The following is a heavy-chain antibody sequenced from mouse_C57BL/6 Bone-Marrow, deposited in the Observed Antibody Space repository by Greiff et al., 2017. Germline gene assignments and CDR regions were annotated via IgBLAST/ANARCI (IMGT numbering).Heavy chain of an antibody. Sequence: QVQLQQPGAELVKPGASVKLSCKASGYTFTSYWMQWVKQRPGQGLEWIGEIDPSDSYTNYNQKFKGKATLTVDTSSSTAYMQLSSLTSEDSAVYYCARERLYYYEYFDYWGQGTTLTVSS. J-gene: IGHJ2*01. CDR2: IDPSDSYT. V-gene: IGHV1-50*01. CDR3: ARERLYYYEYFDY. CDR1: GYTFTSYW. D-gene: IGHD1-1*01.